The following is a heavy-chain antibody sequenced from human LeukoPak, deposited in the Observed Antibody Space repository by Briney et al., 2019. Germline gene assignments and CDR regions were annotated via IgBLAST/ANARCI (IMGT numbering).Heavy chain of an antibody. J-gene: IGHJ3*02. CDR2: ISSSSSYI. V-gene: IGHV3-21*01. CDR1: GFTFSSYS. D-gene: IGHD3-16*01. CDR3: TREGVGGFDI. Sequence: PGGSLRLSCAASGFTFSSYSMNWVRQAPGKGLEWVSSISSSSSYIYYADSVKGRFTISRDNAKNSLYLQVDSLRAEDTAVYFCTREGVGGFDIWGQGAMVTVSS.